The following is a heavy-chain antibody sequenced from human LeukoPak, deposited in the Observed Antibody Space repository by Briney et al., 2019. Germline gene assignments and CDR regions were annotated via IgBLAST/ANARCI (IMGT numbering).Heavy chain of an antibody. J-gene: IGHJ3*02. CDR1: GGSISSYY. Sequence: ASETLSLTCTVSGGSISSYYWSWIRQPPGKGLEWIGYIYYSGSTNYNPSLKSRVTISVDTSKNQFSLKLSSVTAADTAVYYCARSPNQQWLVHHDAFDIWGQGTMVTVSS. D-gene: IGHD6-19*01. V-gene: IGHV4-59*08. CDR2: IYYSGST. CDR3: ARSPNQQWLVHHDAFDI.